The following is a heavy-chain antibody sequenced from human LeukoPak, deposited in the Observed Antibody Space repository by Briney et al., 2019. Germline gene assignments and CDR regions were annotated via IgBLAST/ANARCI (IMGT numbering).Heavy chain of an antibody. CDR3: AKASVYVYYGMDV. Sequence: AGSLRLSCAASGFTFSNFGMHWVRQAPGQGLESVAVISYDGSNKYYADSVKGRFTISRDNSKNTLYLQMNSLRAEDTAVYYCAKASVYVYYGMDVWGQGTTVTVSS. D-gene: IGHD3-16*02. CDR1: GFTFSNFG. CDR2: ISYDGSNK. V-gene: IGHV3-30*18. J-gene: IGHJ6*02.